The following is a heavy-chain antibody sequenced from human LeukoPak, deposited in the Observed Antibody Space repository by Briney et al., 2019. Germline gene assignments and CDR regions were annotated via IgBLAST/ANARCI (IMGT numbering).Heavy chain of an antibody. Sequence: PGGSLRLSCAASGFTFSRYTMTWVRQAPGKGLEWASSITSISSYIYYADSVKGRFTISRDNAKNSLYLQLNSLRAEDTAVYYCAKEHSPYCSGDACYDYFDYWGQGILVTVSS. V-gene: IGHV3-21*01. CDR1: GFTFSRYT. CDR3: AKEHSPYCSGDACYDYFDY. CDR2: ITSISSYI. D-gene: IGHD2-15*01. J-gene: IGHJ4*02.